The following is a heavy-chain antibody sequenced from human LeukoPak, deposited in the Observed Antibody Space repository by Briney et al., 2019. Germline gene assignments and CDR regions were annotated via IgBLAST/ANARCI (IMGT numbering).Heavy chain of an antibody. CDR2: IYTSGST. V-gene: IGHV4-61*02. CDR1: GGSISSGSYY. J-gene: IGHJ4*02. CDR3: AKGYFDY. Sequence: SQTLSLTFTVSGGSISSGSYYWSWIRQPAGKGLEWIGRIYTSGSTNYNPSLKSRVTISVDTSKNQFSLKLSSVTAADTAVYYCAKGYFDYWGQGTLVTVSS.